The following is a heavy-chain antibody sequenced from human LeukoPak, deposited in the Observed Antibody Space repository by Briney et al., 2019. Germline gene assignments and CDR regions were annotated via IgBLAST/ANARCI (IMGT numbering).Heavy chain of an antibody. J-gene: IGHJ4*02. Sequence: SETLSLTCSVSGYSMSSGYYWGWVRQPPERGLEWIGSMYHTGSTYYNPSLKSRVNISVDTSKNQFSLKLSSVTAADTAVYYCARALRGYGENYFDYWGQGTLVTVSS. D-gene: IGHD5-18*01. CDR2: MYHTGST. CDR3: ARALRGYGENYFDY. CDR1: GYSMSSGYY. V-gene: IGHV4-38-2*02.